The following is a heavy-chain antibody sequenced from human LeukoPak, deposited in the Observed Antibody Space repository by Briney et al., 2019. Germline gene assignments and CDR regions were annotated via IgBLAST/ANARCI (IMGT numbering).Heavy chain of an antibody. J-gene: IGHJ6*04. CDR1: GFTFSSYS. CDR3: AELGITMIGGV. CDR2: ISSSSSTI. D-gene: IGHD3-10*02. V-gene: IGHV3-48*04. Sequence: GGSLRLSCAASGFTFSSYSMDWVRQAPGKGLEWVSYISSSSSTIYYADSVKGRFTISRDNAKNSLYLQMNSLRAEDTAVYYCAELGITMIGGVWGKGTTVTISS.